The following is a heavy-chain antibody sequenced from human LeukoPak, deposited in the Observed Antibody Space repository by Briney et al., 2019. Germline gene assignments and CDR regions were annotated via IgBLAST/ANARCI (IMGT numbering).Heavy chain of an antibody. J-gene: IGHJ3*02. CDR1: GGTFSNYA. CDR2: INPIFGTS. Sequence: ASVKVSCKASGGTFSNYAISWVRQAPGQGLEWMGGINPIFGTSNYAQRFQGRVTITADESTSTAYMELSSLRSEDTAVYYCARDGAGIAVAGTFPNDAFDIWGQGTMVTVSS. D-gene: IGHD6-19*01. CDR3: ARDGAGIAVAGTFPNDAFDI. V-gene: IGHV1-69*13.